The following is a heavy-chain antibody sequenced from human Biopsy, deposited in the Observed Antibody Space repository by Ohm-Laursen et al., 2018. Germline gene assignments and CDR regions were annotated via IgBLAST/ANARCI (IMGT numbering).Heavy chain of an antibody. CDR3: ARHPTGFWFDP. CDR1: GGFISSETNY. J-gene: IGHJ5*02. Sequence: GTLSLTCIVSGGFISSETNYWGWIRQPPGKGLEWIGSIFYGGITYYNPSLKSRVTISVDTSKNQFSLNLSSVTGADTAVYYCARHPTGFWFDPWGQGTLVTVSS. V-gene: IGHV4-39*01. CDR2: IFYGGIT.